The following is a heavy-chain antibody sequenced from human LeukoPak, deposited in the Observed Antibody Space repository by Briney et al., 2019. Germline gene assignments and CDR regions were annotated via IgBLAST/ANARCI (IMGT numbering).Heavy chain of an antibody. CDR2: IYTSGST. Sequence: SGTLSLTCTVPGGSISSYYWSWIRQPAGKGLEWIGRIYTSGSTNYNPSLKSRVTMSVDTSKNQFSLKLSSVTAADTAVYYCARRAVAADDAFDIWGQGTMVTVSS. CDR1: GGSISSYY. CDR3: ARRAVAADDAFDI. J-gene: IGHJ3*02. V-gene: IGHV4-4*07. D-gene: IGHD6-19*01.